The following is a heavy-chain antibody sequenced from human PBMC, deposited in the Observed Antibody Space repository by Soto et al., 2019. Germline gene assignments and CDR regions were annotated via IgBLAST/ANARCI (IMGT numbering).Heavy chain of an antibody. D-gene: IGHD5-18*01. J-gene: IGHJ6*02. Sequence: GASVKVSCKASGYTFTSSGMSWVRQAPGQGLEWMGWISAHTGSSEYAQRFQGRVTMTTDRSTSTAYMELRSLRSDDTAVYYCARGGVDTAMAYYYYYGMDVWGQGTTVTVSS. CDR3: ARGGVDTAMAYYYYYGMDV. CDR1: GYTFTSSG. V-gene: IGHV1-18*01. CDR2: ISAHTGSS.